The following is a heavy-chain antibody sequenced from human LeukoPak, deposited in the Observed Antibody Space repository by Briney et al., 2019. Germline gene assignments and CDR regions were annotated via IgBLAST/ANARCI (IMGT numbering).Heavy chain of an antibody. D-gene: IGHD1-26*01. J-gene: IGHJ4*02. V-gene: IGHV1-69*13. CDR1: GGTFSSYA. CDR2: IIPIFGTA. Sequence: SVKVSCKASGGTFSSYAISWVRQAPGQGLEWMGGIIPIFGTANYAQKFQGRVTITADESTSIAYMELSSLRSEDTAVYYCARDRRGGSGSYCFWGQGTLVTVSS. CDR3: ARDRRGGSGSYCF.